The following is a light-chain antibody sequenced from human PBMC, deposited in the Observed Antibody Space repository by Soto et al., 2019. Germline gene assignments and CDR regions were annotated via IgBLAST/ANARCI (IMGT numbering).Light chain of an antibody. CDR3: QRRNICPPVT. V-gene: IGKV3-11*01. CDR2: GAL. Sequence: EVDLTQSXVTLHLSVRDXXXXXXXXIQSLSRRYLAWYPQKTXQAPTILIYGALNXATGIPPTFSGSGSGKGFTLTTSSLEPKDFVVYYCQRRNICPPVTFGQGTRLEIK. CDR1: QSLSRRY. J-gene: IGKJ5*01.